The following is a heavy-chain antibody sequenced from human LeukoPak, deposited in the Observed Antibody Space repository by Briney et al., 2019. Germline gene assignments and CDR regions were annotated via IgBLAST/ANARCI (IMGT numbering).Heavy chain of an antibody. CDR2: INHSGST. V-gene: IGHV4-34*01. CDR1: GGSFSVYY. D-gene: IGHD2-2*01. J-gene: IGHJ5*02. Sequence: SETLSLTCAVYGGSFSVYYWRCLPQPPGKGPKGFGEINHSGSTNYNPSLKSRVTISVDTSKNQFSLKLSSVTAADTAVYYCARGPVVVPAAMRVRWFDPWGQGTLVTVSS. CDR3: ARGPVVVPAAMRVRWFDP.